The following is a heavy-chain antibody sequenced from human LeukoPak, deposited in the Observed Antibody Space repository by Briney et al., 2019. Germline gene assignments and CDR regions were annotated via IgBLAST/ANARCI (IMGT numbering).Heavy chain of an antibody. V-gene: IGHV4-39*01. D-gene: IGHD3-3*01. J-gene: IGHJ5*02. Sequence: SETLSLTCTVSGGSISSSRYYWGWIRQPPGKGLEWIGSIYYSGTTYYNPSFKSRVTISVDTSKNQFSLKLSSVTAADTAVYYCARHPGLFTIFEPWGQGTLVTVSS. CDR3: ARHPGLFTIFEP. CDR1: GGSISSSRYY. CDR2: IYYSGTT.